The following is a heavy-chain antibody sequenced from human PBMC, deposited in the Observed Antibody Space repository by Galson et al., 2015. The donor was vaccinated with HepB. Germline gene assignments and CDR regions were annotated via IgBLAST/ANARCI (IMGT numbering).Heavy chain of an antibody. D-gene: IGHD3-22*01. CDR3: ARGASVYYDSSGFHYGMDV. J-gene: IGHJ6*02. CDR1: GFTFSNAW. Sequence: SLRLSCAASGFTFSNAWMSWVRQAPGKGLEWVGRIKSKTDGGTTDYAAPVKGRFTISRDDSKNTLYLQMNSLKTEDTAVYYCARGASVYYDSSGFHYGMDVWGQGTTVTVSS. CDR2: IKSKTDGGTT. V-gene: IGHV3-15*01.